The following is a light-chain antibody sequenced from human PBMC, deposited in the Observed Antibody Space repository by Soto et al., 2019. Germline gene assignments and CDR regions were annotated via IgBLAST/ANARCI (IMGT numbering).Light chain of an antibody. CDR2: AAS. CDR1: QTISDY. V-gene: IGKV1-39*01. J-gene: IGKJ1*01. CDR3: QQSYSTPPT. Sequence: PSKSSLSASVGDRVTITCRAGQTISDYLNWYQQKPGTAPKLLIYAASTLQSGVPSRFSGSRSGTDFTLTISSLQPEDFATYYCQQSYSTPPTFGQGTKVDIK.